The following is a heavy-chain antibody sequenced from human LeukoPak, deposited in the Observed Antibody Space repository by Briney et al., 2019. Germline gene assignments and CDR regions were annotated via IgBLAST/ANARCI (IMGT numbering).Heavy chain of an antibody. J-gene: IGHJ4*02. CDR2: IYHSGST. CDR3: ARDVTGDGYNYYGY. D-gene: IGHD5-24*01. V-gene: IGHV4-38-2*02. CDR1: GYSISSGYY. Sequence: SETLSLTCTVSGYSISSGYYWGWIRQPPGKGLEWIGSIYHSGSTYYNPSLKSRVTISVDTSKNQFSLKLSSVTAADTAVYYCARDVTGDGYNYYGYWGQGTLVTVSS.